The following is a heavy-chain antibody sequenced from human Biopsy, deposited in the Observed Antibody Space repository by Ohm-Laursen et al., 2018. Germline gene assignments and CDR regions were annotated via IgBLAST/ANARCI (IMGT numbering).Heavy chain of an antibody. CDR1: GGTLSKYA. CDR3: ARTGTYYHDSSLYYFYGLDL. Sequence: GSSVKVSCTTFGGTLSKYAMSWVRQAPGQGLEWLGVIIAPSGTTNNAQRFQGRLSITADESATSVYMELSSLTSEDTAVYYCARTGTYYHDSSLYYFYGLDLWGQGSTVTVSS. J-gene: IGHJ6*02. D-gene: IGHD3-22*01. V-gene: IGHV1-69*01. CDR2: IIAPSGTT.